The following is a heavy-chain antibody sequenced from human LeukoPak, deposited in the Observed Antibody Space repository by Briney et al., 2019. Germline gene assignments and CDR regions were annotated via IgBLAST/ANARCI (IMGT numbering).Heavy chain of an antibody. V-gene: IGHV5-51*01. CDR1: GYSFTSYW. CDR3: ARRLGYCSSTCCSYNWFDP. D-gene: IGHD2-2*01. CDR2: IYPGDSDT. Sequence: GDSLKISCKGCGYSFTSYWIGWVRQMPGKGLEWMGIIYPGDSDTRYSPSFQGQVTISADKSISTAYLQWSSLKASDTAMYYCARRLGYCSSTCCSYNWFDPWGKGTLVTVSS. J-gene: IGHJ5*02.